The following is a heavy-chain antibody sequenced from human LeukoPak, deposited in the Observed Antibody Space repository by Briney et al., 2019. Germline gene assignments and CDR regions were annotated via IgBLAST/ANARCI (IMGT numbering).Heavy chain of an antibody. D-gene: IGHD6-19*01. CDR1: GDSINTYY. CDR2: VYSTGST. J-gene: IGHJ5*01. V-gene: IGHV4-59*01. Sequence: SETLSLTCTVSGDSINTYYWSWIRQPPGKRLEWVGYVYSTGSTNYNPSLKSRVTISVGTPKNQFSLKVNSVTAADTAVYYCARERLLTGYSSGWFDSWGQGTLVTVSS. CDR3: ARERLLTGYSSGWFDS.